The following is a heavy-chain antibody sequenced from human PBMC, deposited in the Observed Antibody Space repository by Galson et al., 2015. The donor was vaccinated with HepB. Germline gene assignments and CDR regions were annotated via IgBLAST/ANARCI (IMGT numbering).Heavy chain of an antibody. CDR1: GGTFSSYA. V-gene: IGHV1-69*04. CDR2: IIPILGIA. Sequence: SVKVSCKASGGTFSSYAISWVRQAPGQGLEWMGRIIPILGIANYAQKFQGRVTITADKSTSTAYMELSSLRSEDTAVYYCARAPGPRDWFDPWGQGTLVTVSS. D-gene: IGHD3-10*01. J-gene: IGHJ5*02. CDR3: ARAPGPRDWFDP.